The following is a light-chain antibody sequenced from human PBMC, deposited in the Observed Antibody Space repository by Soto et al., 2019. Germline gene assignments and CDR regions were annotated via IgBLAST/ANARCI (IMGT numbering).Light chain of an antibody. CDR1: SRDVGGYVY. J-gene: IGLJ2*01. V-gene: IGLV2-8*01. CDR2: EVN. CDR3: SSYAGGNKMV. Sequence: QSALTQPPSASGSPGESVTMSCSGTSRDVGGYVYVSWFQQHPGKAPKLIIFEVNKRHSGVPDRFSGSRAGNTASLTVSGFQLEDEADYYCSSYAGGNKMVFGGGTKLTVL.